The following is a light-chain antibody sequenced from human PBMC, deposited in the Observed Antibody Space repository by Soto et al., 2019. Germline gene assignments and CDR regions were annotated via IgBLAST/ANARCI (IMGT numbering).Light chain of an antibody. V-gene: IGKV1-8*01. CDR2: AAS. CDR1: QGISSY. Sequence: AIRMTQSPSSLSASTGARVTITCRASQGISSYLAWYQQKPGKAPKLLIYAASTLQSGVPSRFSGSGSGTDFTLTISCLQSEDFATYYCQQYYSYPRVTFGPGTKVDIK. CDR3: QQYYSYPRVT. J-gene: IGKJ3*01.